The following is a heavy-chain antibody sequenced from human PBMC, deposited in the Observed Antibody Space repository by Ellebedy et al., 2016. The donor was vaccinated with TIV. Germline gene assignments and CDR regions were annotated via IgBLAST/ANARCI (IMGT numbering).Heavy chain of an antibody. CDR2: IKPDGSDK. CDR3: ARGTGLDV. Sequence: GESLKISCAASGFTFSSFWMTWVRQAPGKGLEWVASIKPDGSDKFYVDSVKGRFTMSSDNAKNPLHLQMDSLRVEDTAVYHCARGTGLDVWGQGTTVTVSS. CDR1: GFTFSSFW. J-gene: IGHJ6*02. V-gene: IGHV3-7*03.